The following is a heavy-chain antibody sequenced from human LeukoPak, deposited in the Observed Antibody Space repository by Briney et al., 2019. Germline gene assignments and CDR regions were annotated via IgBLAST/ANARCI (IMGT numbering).Heavy chain of an antibody. CDR3: ARRSQTTAGRGIDY. CDR1: GASISSSSSFF. D-gene: IGHD6-13*01. CDR2: MSNSGST. J-gene: IGHJ4*01. V-gene: IGHV4-39*01. Sequence: SETLSLTCTVSGASISSSSSFFWAWIRQPPGKGLGWIGTMSNSGSTYYNPSLKSRVTISGDTSKNQFSLKLSSVTAADTAVFYCARRSQTTAGRGIDYWGQGTLVTVSS.